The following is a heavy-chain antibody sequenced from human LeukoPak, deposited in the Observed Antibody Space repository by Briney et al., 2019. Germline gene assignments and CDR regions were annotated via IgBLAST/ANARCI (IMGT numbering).Heavy chain of an antibody. J-gene: IGHJ4*02. D-gene: IGHD3-3*01. V-gene: IGHV3-30*02. CDR2: IRYDGSEK. CDR3: AARDFWSGPASDY. Sequence: GGSLRLSCVASGFTFSSYGTHWVRQAPGKGLEWVAFIRYDGSEKYYADSVKGRFTISRDNSKNTLYLQMNSLRVEDTAVYYCAARDFWSGPASDYWGQGTLVTVSS. CDR1: GFTFSSYG.